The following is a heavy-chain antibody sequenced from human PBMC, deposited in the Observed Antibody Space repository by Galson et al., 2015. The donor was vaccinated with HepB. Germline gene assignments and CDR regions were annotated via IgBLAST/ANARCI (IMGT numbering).Heavy chain of an antibody. J-gene: IGHJ6*02. CDR3: AREKNYGMDV. V-gene: IGHV3-33*07. Sequence: SLRLSCAASGFTFGSYGMYWVRQAPGKGLECVAYLWFDGSYKFYADSVKGRFTISRENSKNTLFLQMNRLRVEDTGVYYCAREKNYGMDVWGQGTTVTVAS. CDR1: GFTFGSYG. D-gene: IGHD2/OR15-2a*01. CDR2: LWFDGSYK.